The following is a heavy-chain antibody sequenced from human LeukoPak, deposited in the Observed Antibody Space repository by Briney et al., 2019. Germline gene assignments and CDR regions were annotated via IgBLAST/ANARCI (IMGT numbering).Heavy chain of an antibody. CDR2: IIPIFGTA. Sequence: ASVKVSCKASGGTFSSYAISWVRQAPGQGLEWMAVIIPIFGTANYAQKFQGRVTITADESTSTAYMELSSLRSEDTAVYYCARDPGDDSSGYGAFDIWGQGTMVTVSS. CDR1: GGTFSSYA. J-gene: IGHJ3*02. D-gene: IGHD3-22*01. CDR3: ARDPGDDSSGYGAFDI. V-gene: IGHV1-69*13.